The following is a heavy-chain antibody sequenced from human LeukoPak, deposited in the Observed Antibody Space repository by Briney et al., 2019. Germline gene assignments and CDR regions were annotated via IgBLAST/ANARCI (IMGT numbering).Heavy chain of an antibody. D-gene: IGHD2-2*01. Sequence: SETLSLTCTVSGGSISSYYWSWIRQPPGKGLEWIGYIYYSGSTNYNPSLKSRVTISVDTSKNQFSLKLSSVTAADTAVYYCARTLGYCSSTSCSSLDWSDPWGQGTLVTVSS. J-gene: IGHJ5*02. CDR1: GGSISSYY. V-gene: IGHV4-59*01. CDR3: ARTLGYCSSTSCSSLDWSDP. CDR2: IYYSGST.